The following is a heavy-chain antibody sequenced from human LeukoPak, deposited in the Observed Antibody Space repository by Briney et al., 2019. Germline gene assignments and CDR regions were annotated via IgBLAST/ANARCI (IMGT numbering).Heavy chain of an antibody. CDR1: GYTFTSYA. Sequence: GASVKVSCKASGYTFTSYAMHWVRQAPGQRLEWMGWINAGNGNTKYSQKFQGRVTITRDTSASTAYMELSSLRSEDTAVYYCARVVSAYYDSSGYDAFDIWGQGTMVTVSS. D-gene: IGHD3-22*01. V-gene: IGHV1-3*01. J-gene: IGHJ3*02. CDR3: ARVVSAYYDSSGYDAFDI. CDR2: INAGNGNT.